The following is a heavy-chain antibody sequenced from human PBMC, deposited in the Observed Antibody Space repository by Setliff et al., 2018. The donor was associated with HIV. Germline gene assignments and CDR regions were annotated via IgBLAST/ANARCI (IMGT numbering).Heavy chain of an antibody. D-gene: IGHD4-17*01. Sequence: SETLSLTCTVFGGSFSGYFWSWIRQPPGKGLEWIGEVNHSGSTNYNPSLKSRVTISVDTSKNQFSLNLTQVTAADTAVYYCASLDLDDYVDYAVGYWGQGTLVTVSS. J-gene: IGHJ4*02. CDR2: VNHSGST. V-gene: IGHV4-34*01. CDR1: GGSFSGYF. CDR3: ASLDLDDYVDYAVGY.